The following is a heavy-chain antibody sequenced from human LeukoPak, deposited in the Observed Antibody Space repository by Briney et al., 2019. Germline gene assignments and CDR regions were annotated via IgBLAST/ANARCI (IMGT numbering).Heavy chain of an antibody. V-gene: IGHV4-59*01. CDR2: IYYSGNT. J-gene: IGHJ4*02. Sequence: SETLSLTCTVSGGSISSYYWSWIRQPPGKGLEWIGYIYYSGNTNYNPSLKSRVTMSVDTSKNQFSLKLSSVTGADTAVYYCARDIVGVTRAFGYWGQGTLATVSS. CDR1: GGSISSYY. CDR3: ARDIVGVTRAFGY. D-gene: IGHD1-26*01.